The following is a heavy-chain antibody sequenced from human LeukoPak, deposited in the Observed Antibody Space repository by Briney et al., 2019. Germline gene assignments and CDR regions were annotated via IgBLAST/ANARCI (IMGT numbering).Heavy chain of an antibody. CDR3: AKDHYVSGRYDAFDI. V-gene: IGHV3-23*01. CDR1: GFTFSSYA. Sequence: GGSLRLSCAASGFTFSSYAMSWVRQAPGEGLEWVSSVTTSGGSTYYADSVKGRFTISRDNAKNTLYLQMNSLRAEDTAVYYCAKDHYVSGRYDAFDIWGQGTMVTVSS. J-gene: IGHJ3*02. CDR2: VTTSGGST. D-gene: IGHD3-10*01.